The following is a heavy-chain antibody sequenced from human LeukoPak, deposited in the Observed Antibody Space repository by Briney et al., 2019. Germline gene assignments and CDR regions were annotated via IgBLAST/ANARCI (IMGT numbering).Heavy chain of an antibody. D-gene: IGHD6-19*01. CDR1: GFSLSTSGVG. V-gene: IGHV2-5*02. Sequence: SGPTLVNPTQTLTLTCTFSGFSLSTSGVGVGWIRQPPGKALEWLALIYWDDDKRYSPSLKSRLTITKDTSKNQVVLTMTSMDPVDTATYYCAQAEGYSSGWYYFDYWGQGTLVTVSS. J-gene: IGHJ4*02. CDR2: IYWDDDK. CDR3: AQAEGYSSGWYYFDY.